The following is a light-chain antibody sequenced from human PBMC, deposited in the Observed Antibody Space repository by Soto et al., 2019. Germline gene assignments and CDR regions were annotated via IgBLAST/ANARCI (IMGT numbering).Light chain of an antibody. CDR1: QSVSSN. V-gene: IGKV3-15*01. Sequence: EIVMTQSPATLSVSPGERATLSCRASQSVSSNLAWYQQKPGQAPRLLIYGASTRATGIPARFSGSGSGTEFTLTISSLEPADFGVYYCQQRHNWPITFGQGTRL. J-gene: IGKJ5*01. CDR2: GAS. CDR3: QQRHNWPIT.